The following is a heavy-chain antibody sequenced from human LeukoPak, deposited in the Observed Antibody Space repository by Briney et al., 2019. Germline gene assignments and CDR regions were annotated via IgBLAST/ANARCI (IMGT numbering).Heavy chain of an antibody. CDR1: GFTFSSYA. CDR3: AKSYSSSWYNWFDP. D-gene: IGHD6-13*01. Sequence: GGSLRLSCAASGFTFSSYAMSWVRQAPGKGLEWVSAISGSGGSTYYADSVKGRFTISRDNSKNTLYLQMNSLRGEDTAVYYCAKSYSSSWYNWFDPWGQGTLVTVSS. V-gene: IGHV3-23*01. J-gene: IGHJ5*02. CDR2: ISGSGGST.